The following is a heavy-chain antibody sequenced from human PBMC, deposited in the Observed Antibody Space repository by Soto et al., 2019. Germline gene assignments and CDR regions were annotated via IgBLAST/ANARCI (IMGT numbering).Heavy chain of an antibody. CDR3: ARADPDASVGF. J-gene: IGHJ4*02. D-gene: IGHD3-16*01. Sequence: LSLTCPVSGCSISSHDWTWLRQPPGKGLEWIGYISYSGSSYYNPSLKSRVTISADTSRNQFSLRLTSVIAADTAVYFCARADPDASVGFWGQGTLV. V-gene: IGHV4-59*11. CDR1: GCSISSHD. CDR2: ISYSGSS.